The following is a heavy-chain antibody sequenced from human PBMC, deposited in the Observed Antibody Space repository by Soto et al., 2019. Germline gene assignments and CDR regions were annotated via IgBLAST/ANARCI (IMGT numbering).Heavy chain of an antibody. CDR1: GGSISSSSYY. Sequence: PSETLSLTGTVSGGSISSSSYYWGWISQPPGKGLEWIGSIYYSGSTYYNPSLKSRVTISIDTSKNQFSLKLSSVTAADTAVYYCARPLAAAGTYDFDYWGQGTLVTVSS. J-gene: IGHJ4*02. CDR2: IYYSGST. CDR3: ARPLAAAGTYDFDY. D-gene: IGHD6-13*01. V-gene: IGHV4-39*01.